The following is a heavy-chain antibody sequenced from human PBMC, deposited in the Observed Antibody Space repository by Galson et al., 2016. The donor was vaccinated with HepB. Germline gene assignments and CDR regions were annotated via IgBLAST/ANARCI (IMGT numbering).Heavy chain of an antibody. Sequence: TLSLTCTVSGGSISSVAYYWSWIRQHLGKGLEWIGYIYYTGSTYYNPSLKSRITMSVDTSKNQFSLKLSSVTAADTAVYYCARVNKVRSGSYYTNYYFYSMDVGGKGTTVTVSS. V-gene: IGHV4-31*03. CDR2: IYYTGST. CDR1: GGSISSVAYY. CDR3: ARVNKVRSGSYYTNYYFYSMDV. J-gene: IGHJ6*04. D-gene: IGHD3-10*01.